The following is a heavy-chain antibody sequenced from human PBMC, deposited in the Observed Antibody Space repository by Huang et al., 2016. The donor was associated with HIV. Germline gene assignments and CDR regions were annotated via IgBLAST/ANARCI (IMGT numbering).Heavy chain of an antibody. D-gene: IGHD3-22*01. Sequence: QVQLVQSGAEVKKPGASVKVACKASGYTFTSYGISWVRQAPEQGLEWMGWIRASNGNTKCAQELQGRATMTTDTSTTTAYIELRSLRADDTAVYYCARDPRYYYETSGYPPDAFDIWGQGTMVTVSS. CDR1: GYTFTSYG. CDR3: ARDPRYYYETSGYPPDAFDI. J-gene: IGHJ3*02. CDR2: IRASNGNT. V-gene: IGHV1-18*01.